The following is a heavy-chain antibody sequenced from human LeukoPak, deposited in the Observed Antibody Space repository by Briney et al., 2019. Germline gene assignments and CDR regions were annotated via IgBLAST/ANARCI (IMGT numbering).Heavy chain of an antibody. Sequence: SQTLSLTCAISGDSVSSNSAAWNWIRQSPSRGLEWLGRPYYRSKWYNDYAVSVKSRITINPDTSKNQFSLQLNSVTPEDTAVYYCARTPTYYYGSGTCWFDPWGQGTLVTVSS. V-gene: IGHV6-1*01. CDR1: GDSVSSNSAA. CDR3: ARTPTYYYGSGTCWFDP. D-gene: IGHD3-10*01. CDR2: PYYRSKWYN. J-gene: IGHJ5*02.